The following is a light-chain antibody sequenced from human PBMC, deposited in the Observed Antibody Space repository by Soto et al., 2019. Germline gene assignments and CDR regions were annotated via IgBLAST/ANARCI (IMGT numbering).Light chain of an antibody. J-gene: IGKJ4*01. CDR1: QSVRSN. V-gene: IGKV3-15*01. CDR3: QQYNSWPLT. Sequence: EIVMTQSPATLSVSLGERATLSCRASQSVRSNLAWYQQKPGQAPRLLIYDASTRAPGIPARISGSGSGTEFTLTISSLQSEDFAVYYCQQYNSWPLTFGGGTKVDI. CDR2: DAS.